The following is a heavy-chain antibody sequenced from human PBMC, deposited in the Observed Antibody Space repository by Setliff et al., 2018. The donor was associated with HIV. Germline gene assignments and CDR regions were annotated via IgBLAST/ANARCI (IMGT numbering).Heavy chain of an antibody. CDR2: IASHGNWH. V-gene: IGHV3-30*04. Sequence: GGSLRLSCAASGFTVSDNYMSWVRQAPGNGLEWVAVIASHGNWHDYAASVKGRFTISRDTSRNTLYLQMNSLRVEDSALYYCARENNFDYWGQGTLVTVSS. CDR1: GFTVSDNY. CDR3: ARENNFDY. J-gene: IGHJ4*02.